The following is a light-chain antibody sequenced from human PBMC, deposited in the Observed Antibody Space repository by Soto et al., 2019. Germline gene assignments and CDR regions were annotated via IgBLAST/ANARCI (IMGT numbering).Light chain of an antibody. CDR2: AAS. CDR3: QQSYSTPLT. CDR1: QSIRSY. V-gene: IGKV1-39*01. J-gene: IGKJ4*01. Sequence: DIQMTQSPSSLSASVGDRVTITCRASQSIRSYLNWYQQKPGKAPKLLIYAASSLQSGVPSRFSSSGSGTDFTLHISSLQPEDFATYYCQQSYSTPLTFGGGTKVEIK.